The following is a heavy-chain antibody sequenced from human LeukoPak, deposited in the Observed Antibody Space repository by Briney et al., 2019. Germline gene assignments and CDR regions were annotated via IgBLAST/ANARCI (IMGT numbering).Heavy chain of an antibody. Sequence: GGSLRLSCAASGFTFSSYWMSWVRQAPGKGLEWVANIKQDGSEKYYVDSVKGRFTISRDNAKNSLYLQMNSLRAEDTAVYYCARDWPYYYDSSGYLDYWGQGTLVTVSS. J-gene: IGHJ4*02. V-gene: IGHV3-7*01. CDR2: IKQDGSEK. CDR3: ARDWPYYYDSSGYLDY. CDR1: GFTFSSYW. D-gene: IGHD3-22*01.